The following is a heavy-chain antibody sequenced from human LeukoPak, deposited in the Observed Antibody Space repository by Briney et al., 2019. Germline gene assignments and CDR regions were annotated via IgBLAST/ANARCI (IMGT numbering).Heavy chain of an antibody. J-gene: IGHJ4*02. D-gene: IGHD3-3*01. CDR1: GGSMSSYY. Sequence: PSETLSLTCTVSGGSMSSYYWTWIRQPPGKGLEWMGHIYYSGSTVYNSSLGGRVTMSVGTSRNQFALKLRSVTAADTAVYYCARFGKNPENANSHLDYWGQGSLVTVSS. CDR2: IYYSGST. V-gene: IGHV4-59*08. CDR3: ARFGKNPENANSHLDY.